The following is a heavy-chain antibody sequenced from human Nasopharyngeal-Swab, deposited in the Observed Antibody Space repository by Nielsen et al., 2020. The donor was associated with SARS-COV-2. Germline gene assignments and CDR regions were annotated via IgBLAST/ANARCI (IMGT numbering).Heavy chain of an antibody. V-gene: IGHV3-NL1*01. CDR2: IANGGTTT. D-gene: IGHD6-13*01. CDR3: AKTAGAADYYYYYYMDV. Sequence: VRQMPGKGLEWVSTIANGGTTTYYADSVKGRFTISRDNSKNTLYLQMNSLRAEDTAVYYCAKTAGAADYYYYYYMDVWGKGTTVTVSS. J-gene: IGHJ6*03.